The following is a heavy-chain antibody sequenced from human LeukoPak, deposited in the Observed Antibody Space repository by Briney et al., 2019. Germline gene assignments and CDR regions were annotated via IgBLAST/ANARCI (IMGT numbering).Heavy chain of an antibody. J-gene: IGHJ4*02. V-gene: IGHV3-74*01. D-gene: IGHD4-11*01. CDR1: GFTFSRSW. Sequence: PGGSPRLSCAASGFTFSRSWMHWVRQAPGEGLVWVSRITGDGSTTIYADSVKGRFTISRDNAKNMVYLQLNSLRTEDTAVYYCARDNDYKIDYWGQGTLLAVSS. CDR3: ARDNDYKIDY. CDR2: ITGDGSTT.